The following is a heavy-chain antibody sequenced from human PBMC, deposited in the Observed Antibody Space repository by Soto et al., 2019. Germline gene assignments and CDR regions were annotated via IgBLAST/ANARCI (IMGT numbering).Heavy chain of an antibody. CDR3: ARGGYSGYDFDY. D-gene: IGHD5-12*01. J-gene: IGHJ4*02. V-gene: IGHV1-3*01. CDR1: RYTFTSYA. Sequence: ASVKVSCKASRYTFTSYAMHWVRQAPGQRLEWMGWINAGNGNTKYSQKFQGRVTITRDTSASTAYMELSSLRSDDTAVYYCARGGYSGYDFDYWGQGTLVTVSS. CDR2: INAGNGNT.